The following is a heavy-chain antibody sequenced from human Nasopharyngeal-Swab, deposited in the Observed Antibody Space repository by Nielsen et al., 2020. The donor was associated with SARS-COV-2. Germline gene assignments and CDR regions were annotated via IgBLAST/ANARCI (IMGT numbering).Heavy chain of an antibody. J-gene: IGHJ4*02. CDR1: GFTFSSYS. V-gene: IGHV3-30*03. CDR2: ISYDGSNK. Sequence: GESLKISCAASGFTFSSYSMNWVRQAPGKGLEWVAVISYDGSNKYYADSVKGRFTISRDNSKNTLYLQMNSLRAEDTAVYYCAFADFDYWGQGTLVTVSS. D-gene: IGHD3-3*01. CDR3: AFADFDY.